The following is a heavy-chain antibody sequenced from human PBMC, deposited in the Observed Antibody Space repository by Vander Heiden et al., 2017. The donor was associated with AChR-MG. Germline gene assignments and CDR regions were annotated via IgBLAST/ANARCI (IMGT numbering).Heavy chain of an antibody. V-gene: IGHV3-23*01. J-gene: IGHJ5*02. Sequence: EVQLLESGGGLVQPGGSLRLSCAVSGFTVSSYAMSWVRQAPGKGLEWVSAISGSGGSTYYADSVKGRFTISRDNSKNTLYLQMNSLRAEDTAVYYCAKLSRHWWSRGENNKFDPWGQGTLVTVSS. CDR3: AKLSRHWWSRGENNKFDP. D-gene: IGHD2-8*02. CDR1: GFTVSSYA. CDR2: ISGSGGST.